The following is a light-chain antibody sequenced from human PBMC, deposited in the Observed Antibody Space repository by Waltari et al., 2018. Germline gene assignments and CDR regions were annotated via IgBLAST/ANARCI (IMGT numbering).Light chain of an antibody. V-gene: IGLV2-14*03. CDR1: SSDVGAYNY. CDR3: VSYTMSTTLV. Sequence: QSALTQPASVSGSPGQSITISCTGSSSDVGAYNYVSWYQHHPGKAPKLLIYDVNKWPSGVSNRFSGSKSGNTASLTIFGLQAEDEADYYCVSYTMSTTLVIGGGTKLTVL. J-gene: IGLJ2*01. CDR2: DVN.